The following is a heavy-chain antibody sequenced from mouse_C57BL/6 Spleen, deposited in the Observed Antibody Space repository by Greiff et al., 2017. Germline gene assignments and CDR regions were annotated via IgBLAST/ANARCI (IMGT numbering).Heavy chain of an antibody. CDR1: GFTFSDYG. V-gene: IGHV5-17*01. D-gene: IGHD1-1*01. Sequence: EVHLVESGGGLVKPGGSLKLSCAASGFTFSDYGMHWVRQAPEKGLEWVAYISSGSSTIYYADTVKGRFTISRDNAKNTLFLQMTSLRSEDTAMYYCARGGTNYYGSSLSWFAYWGQGTLVTVSA. CDR2: ISSGSSTI. J-gene: IGHJ3*01. CDR3: ARGGTNYYGSSLSWFAY.